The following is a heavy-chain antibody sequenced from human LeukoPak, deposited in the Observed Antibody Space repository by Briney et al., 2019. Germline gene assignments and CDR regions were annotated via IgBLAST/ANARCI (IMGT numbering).Heavy chain of an antibody. CDR3: AREYGDKGVLDV. D-gene: IGHD4-17*01. J-gene: IGHJ6*04. V-gene: IGHV1-18*04. CDR2: ISAYNGNT. Sequence: ASVKVSCKASGYTFTSYGISWVRQAPGQRLEWMGWISAYNGNTNSAQKLQGRVTMTTDTSTSTAYMELRSLRSDDTAVYYCAREYGDKGVLDVWGKGTTVTVSS. CDR1: GYTFTSYG.